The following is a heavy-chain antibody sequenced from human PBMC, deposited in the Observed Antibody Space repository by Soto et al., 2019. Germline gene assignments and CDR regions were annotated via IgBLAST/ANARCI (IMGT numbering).Heavy chain of an antibody. D-gene: IGHD1-1*01. Sequence: EVQLWESGGGLVQPGGSLRLSCVASGFTFSNFAMSWVRQAPGKGPEWVSGIRNSGGQTSYADSVRGRFTISRDNSKNTLFLEMNSLRAEDTAVYYCAKAPTVWISEGGEYWGQGTLVTVSS. CDR3: AKAPTVWISEGGEY. CDR1: GFTFSNFA. V-gene: IGHV3-23*01. J-gene: IGHJ4*02. CDR2: IRNSGGQT.